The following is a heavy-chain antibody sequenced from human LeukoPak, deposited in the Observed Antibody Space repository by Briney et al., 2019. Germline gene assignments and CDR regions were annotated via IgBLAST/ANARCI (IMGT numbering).Heavy chain of an antibody. D-gene: IGHD3-3*01. CDR2: VYSTGSA. CDR3: SRGRWSHFPFEY. CDR1: GGSINAFY. J-gene: IGHJ4*02. V-gene: IGHV4-4*07. Sequence: SETLSLTCTVSGGSINAFYWSVIRQPAGKGLEWIGRVYSTGSANYNPSLKTRVTMSVDKSKNQFSLSLTSVTAADTAVYYCSRGRWSHFPFEYWGLGTLVTVSS.